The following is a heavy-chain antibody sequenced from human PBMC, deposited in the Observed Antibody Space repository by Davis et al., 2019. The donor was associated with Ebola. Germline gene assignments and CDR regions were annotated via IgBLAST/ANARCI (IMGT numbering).Heavy chain of an antibody. J-gene: IGHJ4*02. V-gene: IGHV4-34*01. CDR3: ARGPADSSGWYWNY. CDR2: INHSGDT. D-gene: IGHD6-19*01. CDR1: GGSFSGYY. Sequence: SETLSLTCAVYGGSFSGYYWTWIRQPPGKGLEWIGEINHSGDTIYNPSLKSRVTISVDTSKNQFSLKLTSVTAADTAVYYCARGPADSSGWYWNYWGQGTLVTVSS.